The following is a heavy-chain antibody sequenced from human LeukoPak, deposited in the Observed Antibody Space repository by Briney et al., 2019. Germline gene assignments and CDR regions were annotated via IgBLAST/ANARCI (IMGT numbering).Heavy chain of an antibody. V-gene: IGHV4-34*01. J-gene: IGHJ6*02. Sequence: SETLFLTCAVYGGSFSGYYWSWIRQPPGKGLEWIGEINHSGSTNYNPSLKSRVTISVDTSKNQFSLKLSSVTAADTAVYYCARGRVTGPSGRYYYGMDVWGQGTTVTVSS. CDR3: ARGRVTGPSGRYYYGMDV. D-gene: IGHD2-21*02. CDR1: GGSFSGYY. CDR2: INHSGST.